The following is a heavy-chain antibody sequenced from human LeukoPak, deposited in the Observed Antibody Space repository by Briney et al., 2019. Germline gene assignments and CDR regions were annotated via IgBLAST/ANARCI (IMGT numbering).Heavy chain of an antibody. D-gene: IGHD3-10*01. CDR2: ISSRSSSI. Sequence: GGSLRLSCVVSGFTFSNYSMNWVRQAPGKGLEWVSYISSRSSSIYYLDSVKGRFTISRDNAKNSLYLQMNSLRDEDTAVYYCARVIRRFGEFSSDYWGQGTRVTVSS. CDR3: ARVIRRFGEFSSDY. V-gene: IGHV3-48*02. J-gene: IGHJ4*02. CDR1: GFTFSNYS.